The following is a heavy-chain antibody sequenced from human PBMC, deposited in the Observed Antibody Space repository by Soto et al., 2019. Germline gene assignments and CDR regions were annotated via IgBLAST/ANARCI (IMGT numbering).Heavy chain of an antibody. Sequence: QVQLVQSGAEVKKPGASVKVSCKASVYTFITYGVSWVRQAPGQGLGWLGWSSTYNGNTRYAERLQGRVTMTTDTTTNTAYMELRNLRSDDTAVYYCARGPTDYYDNSANYFLDYWGQGTLVTVSS. J-gene: IGHJ4*02. D-gene: IGHD3-22*01. CDR2: SSTYNGNT. V-gene: IGHV1-18*01. CDR1: VYTFITYG. CDR3: ARGPTDYYDNSANYFLDY.